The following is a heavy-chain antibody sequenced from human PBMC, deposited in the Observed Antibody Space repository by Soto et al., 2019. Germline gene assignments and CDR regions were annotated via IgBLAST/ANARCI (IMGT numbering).Heavy chain of an antibody. CDR3: ARATGDLMYWYFDL. V-gene: IGHV3-21*01. CDR1: GFTFSSYS. D-gene: IGHD4-17*01. J-gene: IGHJ2*01. CDR2: ISSSSSYI. Sequence: EVQLVESGGGLVKPGGSLRLSCAASGFTFSSYSMNWVRQAPGKGLEWVSSISSSSSYIYYADSVKGRFTISRDNAKNSLYLQMTSLRAEDTAVYYCARATGDLMYWYFDLWGRGTLVTVSA.